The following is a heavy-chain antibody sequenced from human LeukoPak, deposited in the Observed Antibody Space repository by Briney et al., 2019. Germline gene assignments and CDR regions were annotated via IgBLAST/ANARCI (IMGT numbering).Heavy chain of an antibody. CDR2: IYYSGST. Sequence: PSETLSLTCTVSGGSIISSSYYWGWIRQPPGKGLEWIGSIYYSGSTYYNPSLKSRVTISVDTSKNQFSLKLSSVTAADTAVYYCARQGWDSSGWFGGHNDYYYMDVWGKGTTVTVSS. J-gene: IGHJ6*03. D-gene: IGHD6-19*01. CDR1: GGSIISSSYY. V-gene: IGHV4-39*01. CDR3: ARQGWDSSGWFGGHNDYYYMDV.